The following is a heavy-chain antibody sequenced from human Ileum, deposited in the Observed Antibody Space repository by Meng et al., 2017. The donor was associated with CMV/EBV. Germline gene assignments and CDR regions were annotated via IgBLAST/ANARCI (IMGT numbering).Heavy chain of an antibody. V-gene: IGHV3-21*01. CDR3: ARDSDTVTAFTERRFDP. CDR1: FAFSTYS. D-gene: IGHD2-21*02. Sequence: FAFSTYSMNWVRQTPGKGLEWVSCISTSGGPIYYADSVKGRFTISRDNAKNSLYLQMNSLRAEDTAVYYCARDSDTVTAFTERRFDPWGQGTLVTVSS. CDR2: ISTSGGPI. J-gene: IGHJ5*02.